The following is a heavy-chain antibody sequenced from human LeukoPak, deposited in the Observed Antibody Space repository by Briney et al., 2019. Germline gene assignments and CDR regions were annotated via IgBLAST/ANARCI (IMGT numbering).Heavy chain of an antibody. V-gene: IGHV3-11*05. CDR2: ISGSSDYT. CDR3: ARDRRGSGYDIAFDY. CDR1: GFTFSDYY. J-gene: IGHJ4*02. D-gene: IGHD5-12*01. Sequence: GGSLRLSCAASGFTFSDYYMSWIRQAPGKGLEWVSYISGSSDYTNYADSVKGRLTISRDNAKNSLYLQMNSLRAEDTAVYYCARDRRGSGYDIAFDYWGQGTLVTVSS.